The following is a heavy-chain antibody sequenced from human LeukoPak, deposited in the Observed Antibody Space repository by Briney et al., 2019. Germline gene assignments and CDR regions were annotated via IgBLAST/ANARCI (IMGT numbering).Heavy chain of an antibody. D-gene: IGHD3-9*01. V-gene: IGHV4-39*01. J-gene: IGHJ4*02. CDR2: IYYSGST. CDR1: GGSISSSSYY. CDR3: ARQGDTNHVLRYFDWLFSPDY. Sequence: SETLSLTCTVSGGSISSSSYYWGWIRQPPGKGLEWIGSIYYSGSTYYNPSLKSRVTISVDTSKNQFSLKLSSVTAADTAVYYCARQGDTNHVLRYFDWLFSPDYWGQGTLVTVSS.